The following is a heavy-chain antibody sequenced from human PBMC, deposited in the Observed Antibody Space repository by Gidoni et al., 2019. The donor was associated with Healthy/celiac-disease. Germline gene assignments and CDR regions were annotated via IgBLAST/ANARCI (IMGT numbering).Heavy chain of an antibody. D-gene: IGHD2-15*01. CDR1: GYSISSGYY. J-gene: IGHJ6*02. CDR2: IYHSGST. V-gene: IGHV4-38-2*01. CDR3: ARLGYCSGGSCYYYYGMDV. Sequence: QVQLQESGPGLVKPSETLSLTCAVSGYSISSGYYWGWIRQPPGKGLEWIGSIYHSGSTYYNPSLKSRVTISVDTSKNQFSLKLSSVTAADTAVYYCARLGYCSGGSCYYYYGMDVWGQGTTVTVSS.